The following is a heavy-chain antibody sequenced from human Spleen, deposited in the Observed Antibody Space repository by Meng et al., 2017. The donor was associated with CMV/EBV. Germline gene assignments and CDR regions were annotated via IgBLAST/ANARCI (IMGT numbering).Heavy chain of an antibody. Sequence: GESLKISCAASKFSFNDYTMHWVRQAPGKGLEWVSLINWDGGATDYADSVKGRFTTSRDNSKNTLYLQMNSLRAEDTAVYYCAKEMGSYGMEFLIPFDYWGQGSLVTVSS. J-gene: IGHJ4*02. CDR1: KFSFNDYT. CDR3: AKEMGSYGMEFLIPFDY. D-gene: IGHD3-16*01. V-gene: IGHV3-43*01. CDR2: INWDGGAT.